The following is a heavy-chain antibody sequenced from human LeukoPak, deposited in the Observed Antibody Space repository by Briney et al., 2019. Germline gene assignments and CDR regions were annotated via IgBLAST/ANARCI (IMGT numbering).Heavy chain of an antibody. D-gene: IGHD3-22*01. J-gene: IGHJ3*02. Sequence: GGSLRLSCAASGFTFRSYSMSWVRQAPGKGLEWVANIKQDGSEKYYVDSVKGRFTISRDNAKNSLYLQMNSLRAEDTAVYYCVRDHHRRLYDSQARDTFDIWGQGTMVTVSS. CDR3: VRDHHRRLYDSQARDTFDI. CDR2: IKQDGSEK. V-gene: IGHV3-7*01. CDR1: GFTFRSYS.